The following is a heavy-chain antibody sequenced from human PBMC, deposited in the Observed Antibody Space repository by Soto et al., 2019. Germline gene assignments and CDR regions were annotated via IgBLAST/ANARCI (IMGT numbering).Heavy chain of an antibody. CDR2: INHSGST. D-gene: IGHD3-10*01. CDR1: GGSFSGPN. V-gene: IGHV4-34*01. J-gene: IGHJ5*02. CDR3: ARGWGFEFDP. Sequence: QVQLQQWGAGLLKPSETLSLACAVYGGSFSGPNWSWIRQPPGKGLEWIGEINHSGSTNYNPSLKIRVTISIDMSKNQYSLKVSSVTAADTAVYYCARGWGFEFDPWGQGILVTVSS.